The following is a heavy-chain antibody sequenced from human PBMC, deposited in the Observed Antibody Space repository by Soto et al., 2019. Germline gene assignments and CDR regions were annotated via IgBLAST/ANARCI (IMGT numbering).Heavy chain of an antibody. J-gene: IGHJ6*02. V-gene: IGHV4-39*07. D-gene: IGHD3-10*01. CDR3: ARATRVRGVIPYGMDV. CDR1: GGSISSSSYY. CDR2: IYYSGST. Sequence: PSETLSLTCTVSGGSISSSSYYWGWIRQPPGKGLEWIGSIYYSGSTNYNPSLKSRVTISVDTSKNQFSLKLSSVTAADTAVYYCARATRVRGVIPYGMDVWGQGTTVTVSS.